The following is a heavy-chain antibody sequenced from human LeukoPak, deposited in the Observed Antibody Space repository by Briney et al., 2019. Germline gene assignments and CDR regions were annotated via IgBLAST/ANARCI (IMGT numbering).Heavy chain of an antibody. CDR1: GGSISSSSYY. Sequence: PSETLSLTCTVSGGSISSSSYYWGWIRQPPGKGLEWIGSIYYSGSTYYNPSLKSRVTISVDTSKNQFSLKLSSVTAADTAVYYCARDLLAEYYYGSGSYPNWFDPWGQGTLVTVSS. V-gene: IGHV4-39*07. CDR2: IYYSGST. D-gene: IGHD3-10*01. J-gene: IGHJ5*02. CDR3: ARDLLAEYYYGSGSYPNWFDP.